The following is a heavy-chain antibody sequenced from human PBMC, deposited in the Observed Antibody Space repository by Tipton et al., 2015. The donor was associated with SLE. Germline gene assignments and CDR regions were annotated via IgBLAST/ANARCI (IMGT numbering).Heavy chain of an antibody. Sequence: TLSLTCTVSGGSISSYYWSWIRQPPGKGLEWIGYIHYSGTTNYNPPLESRVTMSVDTSKNQFSLNLRSVTAADTAMYYCARPRERDYNDAFDIWGQGTMVIVSS. J-gene: IGHJ3*02. CDR1: GGSISSYY. CDR3: ARPRERDYNDAFDI. D-gene: IGHD4-11*01. V-gene: IGHV4-59*01. CDR2: IHYSGTT.